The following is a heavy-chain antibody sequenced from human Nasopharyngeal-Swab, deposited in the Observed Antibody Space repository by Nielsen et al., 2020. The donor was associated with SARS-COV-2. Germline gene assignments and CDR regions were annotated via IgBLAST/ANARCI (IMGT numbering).Heavy chain of an antibody. V-gene: IGHV1-8*01. Sequence: ASVKVSCKASGYTFTSYDINWVRQATGQGLEWMGWMNPNSGNTGYAQKFQGRVTMTRNTSISTAYMELSSLRSEDTAVYYCARDDFWSGAAWHYWGQGTLVTVSS. D-gene: IGHD3-3*01. J-gene: IGHJ4*02. CDR2: MNPNSGNT. CDR1: GYTFTSYD. CDR3: ARDDFWSGAAWHY.